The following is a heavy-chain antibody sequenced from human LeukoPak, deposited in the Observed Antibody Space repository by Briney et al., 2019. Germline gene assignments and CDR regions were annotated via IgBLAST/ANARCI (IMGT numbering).Heavy chain of an antibody. V-gene: IGHV4-59*01. CDR2: IDYSWST. Sequence: SVTLSLNCTGSGCTINHEHWRWLRPPPGKGLEWFAYIDYSWSTNYNPFHKSRLTISLKSSNNEFSLTMSPENAADTAVYSCGRDRRRYLLHAFDIWGQGTMVTVS. J-gene: IGHJ3*02. CDR1: GCTINHEH. CDR3: GRDRRRYLLHAFDI. D-gene: IGHD3-22*01.